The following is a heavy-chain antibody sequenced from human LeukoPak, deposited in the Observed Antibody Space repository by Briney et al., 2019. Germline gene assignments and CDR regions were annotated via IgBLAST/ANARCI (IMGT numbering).Heavy chain of an antibody. CDR1: GFTFSSYA. D-gene: IGHD2-2*01. J-gene: IGHJ4*02. Sequence: GGSLRLSCAASGFTFSSYAMSWVRQAPGKGLEWVSSISSSSSYIYYADSVKGRFTISRDNAKNSLYLQMNSLRAEDTAVYYCARDPPDIVVVVPAAPDYWGQGTLVTVSS. V-gene: IGHV3-21*01. CDR3: ARDPPDIVVVVPAAPDY. CDR2: ISSSSSYI.